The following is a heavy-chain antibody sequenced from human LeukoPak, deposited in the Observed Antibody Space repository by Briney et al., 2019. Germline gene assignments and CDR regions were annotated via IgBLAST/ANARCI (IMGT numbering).Heavy chain of an antibody. CDR1: GYTFTGYY. D-gene: IGHD2-2*01. Sequence: ASVKVSCKASGYTFTGYYMHWVRQAPGQGLEWMGWINPNSGGTNYAQKFQGRVTMTRDTSISTAYMELSRLRSDDTAVYYCAREGSIVVVPAETRDWFDPWGQGTLVTVSS. J-gene: IGHJ5*02. CDR2: INPNSGGT. CDR3: AREGSIVVVPAETRDWFDP. V-gene: IGHV1-2*02.